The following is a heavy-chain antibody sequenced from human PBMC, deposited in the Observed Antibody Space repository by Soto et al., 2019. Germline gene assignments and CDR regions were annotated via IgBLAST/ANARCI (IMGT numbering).Heavy chain of an antibody. CDR1: GFTVSSNY. Sequence: GGSLRLSCAASGFTVSSNYMSWVRQAPGKGLEWVSAISGSGGNTYYADSVKGRFTISRDNSKNTLYLQMNSLKTEDTAVYYCTTDYYDSSGYGWGQGTMVTVSS. CDR2: ISGSGGNT. J-gene: IGHJ3*01. CDR3: TTDYYDSSGYG. V-gene: IGHV3-23*01. D-gene: IGHD3-22*01.